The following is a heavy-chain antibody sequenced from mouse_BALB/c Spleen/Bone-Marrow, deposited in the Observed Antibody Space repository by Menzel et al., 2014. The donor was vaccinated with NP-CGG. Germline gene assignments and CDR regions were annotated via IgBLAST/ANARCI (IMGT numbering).Heavy chain of an antibody. CDR2: ISSGGGNT. CDR3: ARYMITTSYFDY. CDR1: GFTFSSYT. J-gene: IGHJ2*01. V-gene: IGHV5-9*03. D-gene: IGHD2-4*01. Sequence: EVNVVESGGGLVKPGGSLKLSCAASGFTFSSYTMSWVRRTPEKRLEWVATISSGGGNTYYPDSVKGRFTISRDNAKNNLYLQMSSLRSEDTALYYCARYMITTSYFDYWGQGTTLTVSS.